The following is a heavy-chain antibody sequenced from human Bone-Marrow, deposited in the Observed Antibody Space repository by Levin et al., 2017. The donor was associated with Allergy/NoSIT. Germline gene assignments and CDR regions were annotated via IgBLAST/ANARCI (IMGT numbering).Heavy chain of an antibody. V-gene: IGHV5-51*01. J-gene: IGHJ4*02. Sequence: ASVKVSCTASGYTFNTYWIGWVRQVPGRGMEWMGITYPTDSETRYSPSFQGHVIISVDKSINTAYLQWASLKASDSAMYYCVRRGWDYFFDSWGQGTLVTVSS. CDR1: GYTFNTYW. D-gene: IGHD1-26*01. CDR2: TYPTDSET. CDR3: VRRGWDYFFDS.